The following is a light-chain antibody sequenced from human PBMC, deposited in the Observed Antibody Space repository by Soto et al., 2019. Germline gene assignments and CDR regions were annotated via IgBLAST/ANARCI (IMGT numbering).Light chain of an antibody. CDR3: MQALQTPLT. Sequence: DIVMTQSPLSLPVTPGEPASISCRSSQSLLDTNGYNYLDWFLQKLGQSPQLLIYLGSNRASGVPDRFSGSGSGTDFTLKISRVEAEDVGVYYCMQALQTPLTFGGGTKVEIE. V-gene: IGKV2-28*01. J-gene: IGKJ4*01. CDR1: QSLLDTNGYNY. CDR2: LGS.